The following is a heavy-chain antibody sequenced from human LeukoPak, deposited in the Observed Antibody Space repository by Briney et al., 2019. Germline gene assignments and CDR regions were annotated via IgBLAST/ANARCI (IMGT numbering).Heavy chain of an antibody. V-gene: IGHV3-33*01. CDR1: GFTFSTYV. CDR2: IWHDGSNK. D-gene: IGHD5-18*01. Sequence: GGSLRLSCAASGFTFSTYVIHWVRQAPGKGLEWVALIWHDGSNKYYGDSVKDRFTISRDNSKNTLYLQMDSMRDEDTAVYYCARDRGYTYGHPLDYWGQGTLVTVSS. CDR3: ARDRGYTYGHPLDY. J-gene: IGHJ4*02.